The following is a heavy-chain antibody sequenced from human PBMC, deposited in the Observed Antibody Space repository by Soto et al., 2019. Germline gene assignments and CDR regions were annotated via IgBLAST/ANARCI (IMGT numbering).Heavy chain of an antibody. J-gene: IGHJ6*02. CDR2: IYPGDSDT. V-gene: IGHV5-51*01. CDR1: GYSFTSYW. CDR3: ARPGWLRLGYYGMDV. Sequence: GESLKISCKGSGYSFTSYWIGWVRQMPGKGLEWMGIIYPGDSDTRYSPSFQGQVTISADKSISTAYLQWSSLKASDTAMYYYARPGWLRLGYYGMDVWGQGTTVTVSS. D-gene: IGHD5-12*01.